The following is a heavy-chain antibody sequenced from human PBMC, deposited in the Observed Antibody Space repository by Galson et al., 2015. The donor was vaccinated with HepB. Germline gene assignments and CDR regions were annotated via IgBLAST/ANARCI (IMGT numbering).Heavy chain of an antibody. V-gene: IGHV1-3*01. CDR1: GYTFTSYA. D-gene: IGHD3-10*01. J-gene: IGHJ5*02. CDR2: INAGNGNT. Sequence: QSGAEVKKPGESLKVSCKASGYTFTSYAMHWVRQAPGQRLEWMGWINAGNGNTKYSQKFQGRVTITRDTSASTAYMELSSLRSEDTAVYYCARGLYGSGSYLNNWFDPWGQGTLVTVSS. CDR3: ARGLYGSGSYLNNWFDP.